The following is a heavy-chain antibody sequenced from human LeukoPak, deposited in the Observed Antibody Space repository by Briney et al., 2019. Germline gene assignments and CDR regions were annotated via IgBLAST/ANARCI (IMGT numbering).Heavy chain of an antibody. D-gene: IGHD1-26*01. Sequence: GASVTVSCKASGGTFSSYAISWVRQAPGQGLEWMGRIIPILGIANYAQKFQGRVTITADKSTSTAYMELSSLRSEDTAVYYCARGAIVGATDTDYWGQGTLVTVSS. CDR2: IIPILGIA. V-gene: IGHV1-69*04. J-gene: IGHJ4*02. CDR1: GGTFSSYA. CDR3: ARGAIVGATDTDY.